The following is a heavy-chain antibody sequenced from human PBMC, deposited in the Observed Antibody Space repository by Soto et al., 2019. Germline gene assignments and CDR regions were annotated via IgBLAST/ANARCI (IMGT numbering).Heavy chain of an antibody. D-gene: IGHD6-6*01. CDR1: GGSISSYY. CDR3: ARLGIAARPYYYYYMDV. CDR2: IYYSGST. V-gene: IGHV4-59*08. Sequence: ETLSLTCTVSGGSISSYYWSWIRQPPGKGLEWIGYIYYSGSTNYNPSLKSRVTISVDTSKNQFSLKLSSVTAADTAVYYCARLGIAARPYYYYYMDVWGKGTTVTVSS. J-gene: IGHJ6*03.